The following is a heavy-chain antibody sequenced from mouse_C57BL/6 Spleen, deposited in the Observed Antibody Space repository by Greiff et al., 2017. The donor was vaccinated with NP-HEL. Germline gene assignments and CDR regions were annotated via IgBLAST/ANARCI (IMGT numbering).Heavy chain of an antibody. V-gene: IGHV1-53*01. J-gene: IGHJ3*01. CDR2: INPSNGGT. CDR3: ARFGYDYDVEFAY. D-gene: IGHD2-4*01. Sequence: QVHVKQSGTELVKPGASVKLSCKASGYTFTSYWMHWVKQRPGQGLEWIGNINPSNGGTNYNEKFKSKATLTVDKSSSTAYMQLSSLTSEDSAVYDCARFGYDYDVEFAYWGQGTLVTVSA. CDR1: GYTFTSYW.